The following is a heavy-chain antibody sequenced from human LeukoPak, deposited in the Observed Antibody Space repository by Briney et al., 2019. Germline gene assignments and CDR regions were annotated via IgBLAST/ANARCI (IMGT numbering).Heavy chain of an antibody. Sequence: GASVKVSCKASGYTFTSYDITWVRQATGQGLEWMGGMNPNSGNTGYAQKFQGRVTMTRNTSISTAYMELSRLRSEDTAVYYCARVRQFCSSTSCYRYDNYYYYYMDVWGKGTTVTISS. CDR3: ARVRQFCSSTSCYRYDNYYYYYMDV. V-gene: IGHV1-8*01. J-gene: IGHJ6*03. CDR2: MNPNSGNT. D-gene: IGHD2-2*01. CDR1: GYTFTSYD.